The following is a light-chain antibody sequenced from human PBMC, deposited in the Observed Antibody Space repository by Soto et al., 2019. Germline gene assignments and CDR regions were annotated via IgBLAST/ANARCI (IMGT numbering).Light chain of an antibody. Sequence: QSALTQPASVSGSDGQSITISCTGTSGDVGDYNFVSWYQQRPGKAPKLMFYEVSNRPSGVSNRFSGSKSGTTASLTISGLQGDDEADYYCSSYTSSGTQGVFGTGTKVTVL. CDR3: SSYTSSGTQGV. CDR1: SGDVGDYNF. CDR2: EVS. J-gene: IGLJ1*01. V-gene: IGLV2-14*01.